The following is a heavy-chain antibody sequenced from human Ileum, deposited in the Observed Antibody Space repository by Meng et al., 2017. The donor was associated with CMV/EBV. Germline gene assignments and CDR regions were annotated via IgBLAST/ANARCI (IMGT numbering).Heavy chain of an antibody. CDR2: IHYTETT. J-gene: IGHJ4*02. CDR3: AADISTAWFYY. D-gene: IGHD2-2*01. V-gene: IGHV4-39*07. Sequence: GSGPGCVKPPAPLSLTCTVSGDSISSGRHFWGWIRQAPGKGLEWIATIHYTETTHYNPSLKSRITISVDTSKNQISLKVNSVTAADTAMYYCAADISTAWFYYWGQGTLVTVSS. CDR1: GDSISSGRHF.